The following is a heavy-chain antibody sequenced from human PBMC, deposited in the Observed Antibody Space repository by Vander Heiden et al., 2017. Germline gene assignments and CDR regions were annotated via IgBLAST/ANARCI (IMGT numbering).Heavy chain of an antibody. CDR2: MCGSGGST. Sequence: EVQLLESGGGWVQPGGSLRLYCAASGFTVSSYAMSWVRQAPGKGLEWVSAMCGSGGSTYYADSVKGLFTISRDNSKNTLYLQMNSLRAEDTAVYYCAKTPTTEPYWYFDLWGRGTLVTVSS. CDR1: GFTVSSYA. D-gene: IGHD4-17*01. V-gene: IGHV3-23*01. CDR3: AKTPTTEPYWYFDL. J-gene: IGHJ2*01.